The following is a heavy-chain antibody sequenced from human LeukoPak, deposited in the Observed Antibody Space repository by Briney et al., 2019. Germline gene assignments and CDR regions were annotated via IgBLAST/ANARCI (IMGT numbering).Heavy chain of an antibody. V-gene: IGHV5-51*01. D-gene: IGHD2-15*01. J-gene: IGHJ4*02. CDR2: IYPGDSDT. Sequence: GGSLRLSCKGSGYSFTSYWIGWVRQMPGKCLEWMGIIYPGDSDTRYSTSFQGQVTISADKSISTAYLQWSNLKASDTARYYCARPPRVYCSGGSCFWAYWGQGTLVTVSS. CDR3: ARPPRVYCSGGSCFWAY. CDR1: GYSFTSYW.